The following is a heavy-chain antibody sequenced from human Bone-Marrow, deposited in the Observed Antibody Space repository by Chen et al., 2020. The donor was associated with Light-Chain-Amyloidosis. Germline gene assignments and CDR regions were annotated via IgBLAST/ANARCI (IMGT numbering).Heavy chain of an antibody. V-gene: IGHV5-51*01. D-gene: IGHD5-12*01. CDR1: GYTFPNYW. CDR3: ARRRAGYSFDY. CDR2: IYPDDADA. J-gene: IGHJ4*02. Sequence: EVPLEQSGPEVKNPGESLKISCKGSGYTFPNYWIGWVRQMPGKGLEWTGVIYPDDADASYRPSCEGQVSISADKSITTAYLQWRSMKASDTAMYYCARRRAGYSFDYWGQGTLVTVSS.